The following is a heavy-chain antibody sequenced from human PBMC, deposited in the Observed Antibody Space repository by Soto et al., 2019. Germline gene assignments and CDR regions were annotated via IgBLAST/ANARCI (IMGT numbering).Heavy chain of an antibody. CDR2: INHSGST. CDR3: ARGNIVVVPAVTFVY. Sequence: QVQLQQWGAGLLKPSETLSLTCAVYGGSFSGYYWSWIRQPPGKGLEWIGEINHSGSTNYNPSLKSRVTISVDTSKNQFSLKLSSVTAADTAVYYCARGNIVVVPAVTFVYWGQGTLVTVSS. D-gene: IGHD2-2*01. J-gene: IGHJ4*02. V-gene: IGHV4-34*01. CDR1: GGSFSGYY.